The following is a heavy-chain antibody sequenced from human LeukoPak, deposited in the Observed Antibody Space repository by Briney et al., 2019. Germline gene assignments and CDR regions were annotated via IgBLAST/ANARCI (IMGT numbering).Heavy chain of an antibody. J-gene: IGHJ4*02. Sequence: ASVNVSCKPSGYTFDSYGISWVRQAPGQGLEWMAWITAYSGHIDYAQNLQGRVTVTTDTSTSTAYMELRSLRSDDTAVYYCARGGRTTAPDYWGQGTLVTVSS. CDR2: ITAYSGHI. CDR3: ARGGRTTAPDY. V-gene: IGHV1-18*01. D-gene: IGHD2/OR15-2a*01. CDR1: GYTFDSYG.